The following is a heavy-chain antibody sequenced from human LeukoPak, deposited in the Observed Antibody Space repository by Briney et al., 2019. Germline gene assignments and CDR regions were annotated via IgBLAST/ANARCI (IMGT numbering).Heavy chain of an antibody. CDR1: GFTFSSYS. Sequence: GGALILCCAASGFTFSSYSMNWVRQAPGKGLEWVSYISSSSSTIYYADSVKGRFTISRDNAKNSLYLQMNSLRAEDTAVYYCARGGSSWYEYFQHWGQGTLVTVSS. CDR3: ARGGSSWYEYFQH. D-gene: IGHD6-13*01. V-gene: IGHV3-48*04. J-gene: IGHJ1*01. CDR2: ISSSSSTI.